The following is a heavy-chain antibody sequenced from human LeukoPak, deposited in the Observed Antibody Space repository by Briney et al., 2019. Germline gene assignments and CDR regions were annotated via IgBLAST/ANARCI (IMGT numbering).Heavy chain of an antibody. CDR2: INPSGGST. CDR1: GYTFTSYF. D-gene: IGHD3-10*01. CDR3: ARTDEKRIFGSASYYRGRPVDY. Sequence: ASVKVSCKASGYTFTSYFMHWVRQAPGQGLEWMGIINPSGGSTSYAQKFQGRVTMTRDTSTSTVYMELSSLRSEDTAVYYCARTDEKRIFGSASYYRGRPVDYWGQGTLVTVSS. V-gene: IGHV1-46*01. J-gene: IGHJ4*02.